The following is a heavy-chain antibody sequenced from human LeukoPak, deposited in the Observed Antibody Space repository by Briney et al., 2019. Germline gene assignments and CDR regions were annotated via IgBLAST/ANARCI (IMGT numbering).Heavy chain of an antibody. CDR3: ARASYSYDISGWVPFDY. CDR1: GNSISSGDYY. CDR2: IYTSGST. V-gene: IGHV4-61*02. J-gene: IGHJ4*02. D-gene: IGHD3-22*01. Sequence: SQTLSLTCTVSGNSISSGDYYWSWIRQPAGKGLDWIGRIYTSGSTTYNPSLKSRVTISGDTSENQFSLRLSSVTAADTAVYYCARASYSYDISGWVPFDYWGQGTLVTVSS.